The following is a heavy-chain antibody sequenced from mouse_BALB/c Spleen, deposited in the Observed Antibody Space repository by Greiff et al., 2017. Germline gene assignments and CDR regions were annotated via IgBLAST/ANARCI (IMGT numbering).Heavy chain of an antibody. CDR1: GFSFTGYG. CDR2: IWGDGST. CDR3: ARGGSLGAWFAY. J-gene: IGHJ3*01. V-gene: IGHV2-6-7*01. Sequence: QVQLMQSGPGLVAPSQSLSITCTASGFSFTGYGVNWVRQPPGKGLEWLGMIWGDGSTDYNSALKSRLSISKDNSKSQDFLKMNSLQADDTARYYCARGGSLGAWFAYWGQGTLVTVSA. D-gene: IGHD3-3*01.